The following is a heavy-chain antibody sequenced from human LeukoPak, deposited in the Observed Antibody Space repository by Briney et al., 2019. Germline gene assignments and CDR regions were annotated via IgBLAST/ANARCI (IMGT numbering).Heavy chain of an antibody. CDR3: ARVRQLVLDY. CDR1: GFTFSSYS. V-gene: IGHV3-21*01. CDR2: ISSSSSYI. Sequence: PGGSLRLSCAASGFTFSSYSMNWVRQAPGKGLEWVSSISSSSSYIYYADSVKGRFTTSRDNAKNSLYLQMNSLRAEDTAVYYCARVRQLVLDYWGQGTLVTVSS. D-gene: IGHD6-6*01. J-gene: IGHJ4*02.